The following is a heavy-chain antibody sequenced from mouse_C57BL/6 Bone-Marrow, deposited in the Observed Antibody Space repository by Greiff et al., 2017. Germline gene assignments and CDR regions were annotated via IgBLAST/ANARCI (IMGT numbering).Heavy chain of an antibody. Sequence: VQRVESGAELVKPGASVKLSCKASGYTFTEYTIHWVKQRSGQGLEWIGWFYPGSGSIKYNEKFKDKATLTADKSSSTVYMELSRLTSEDSAVYFCARHEETIYYGYDAGFAYWGQGTLVTVSA. D-gene: IGHD2-2*01. V-gene: IGHV1-62-2*01. CDR1: GYTFTEYT. CDR3: ARHEETIYYGYDAGFAY. CDR2: FYPGSGSI. J-gene: IGHJ3*01.